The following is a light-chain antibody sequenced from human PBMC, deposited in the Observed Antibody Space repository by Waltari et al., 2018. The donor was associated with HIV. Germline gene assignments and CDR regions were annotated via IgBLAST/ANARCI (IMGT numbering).Light chain of an antibody. J-gene: IGKJ2*01. Sequence: DLQMTQSPSTPPASVGDRVTIAFRANQNIRSWLAWYQQTPGKAPKLLIYEASSLESGVPSRFSGSGSGTEFTLTISSLQPDDFATYYCQQYHSFPYTFGQGTKLEI. V-gene: IGKV1-5*03. CDR3: QQYHSFPYT. CDR1: QNIRSW. CDR2: EAS.